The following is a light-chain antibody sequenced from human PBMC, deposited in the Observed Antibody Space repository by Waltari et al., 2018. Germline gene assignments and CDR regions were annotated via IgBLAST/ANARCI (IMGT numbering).Light chain of an antibody. Sequence: EIVLTQSPDTLSLSPGERGTLSCRASQSVGRSLTWYQQKPGQAPRLLIYDASRRAPGSPDRFSGSGSETDFSLTISRLEPEDFAVYYCQNYVRLPATFGQGTKVEIK. CDR3: QNYVRLPAT. V-gene: IGKV3-20*01. J-gene: IGKJ1*01. CDR1: QSVGRS. CDR2: DAS.